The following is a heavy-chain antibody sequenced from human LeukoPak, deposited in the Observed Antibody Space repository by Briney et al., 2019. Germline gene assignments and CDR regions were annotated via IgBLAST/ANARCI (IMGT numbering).Heavy chain of an antibody. J-gene: IGHJ4*02. CDR3: AILPGYSSGWYEVNY. D-gene: IGHD6-13*01. CDR1: GFTFSSYA. V-gene: IGHV3-23*01. CDR2: ISGSGGST. Sequence: SGGSLGLSCAASGFTFSSYAMSWVRQAPGKGLGWVSGISGSGGSTYYADSVKGRFTISRDNSRNTLYLQMNSPRAEDTAVYYCAILPGYSSGWYEVNYWGQGTLVTVSS.